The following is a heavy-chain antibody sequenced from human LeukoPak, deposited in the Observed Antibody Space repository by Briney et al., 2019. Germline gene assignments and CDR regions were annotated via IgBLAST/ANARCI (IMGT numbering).Heavy chain of an antibody. CDR3: VRHGGTPSYGSGSLTTFDY. V-gene: IGHV4-59*08. Sequence: SETLSLTCSVSGGSISTFYWSWIRQPPGKGLEWIGYIYYIGRTNYNPALRSRVTMSIDTSNNQFSLRLSSVTASDTAVYYCVRHGGTPSYGSGSLTTFDYWGQGSLVTVSS. CDR2: IYYIGRT. D-gene: IGHD3-10*01. J-gene: IGHJ4*02. CDR1: GGSISTFY.